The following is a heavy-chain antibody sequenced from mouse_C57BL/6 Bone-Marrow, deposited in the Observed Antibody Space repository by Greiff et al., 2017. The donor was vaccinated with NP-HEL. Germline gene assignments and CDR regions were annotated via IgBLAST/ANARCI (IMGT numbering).Heavy chain of an antibody. V-gene: IGHV5-17*01. D-gene: IGHD1-1*01. CDR1: GFTFSDYG. CDR2: ISSGSRTI. J-gene: IGHJ2*01. CDR3: ARSALLLRHYYFDY. Sequence: EVHLVESGGGLVKPGGSLKLSCAASGFTFSDYGMHWVRQAPEKGLEWVAYISSGSRTIYYADTVKGRFTISRDNAKNTLFLQMTSLRSEDTAMYYCARSALLLRHYYFDYWGQGTTLTVSS.